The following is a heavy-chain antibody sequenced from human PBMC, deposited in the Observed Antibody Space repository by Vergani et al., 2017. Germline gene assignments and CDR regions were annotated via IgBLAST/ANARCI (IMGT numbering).Heavy chain of an antibody. CDR1: GFTFSSFW. J-gene: IGHJ4*02. V-gene: IGHV3-7*01. Sequence: EVQLVESGGGMVQPGGSLRLSCADSGFTFSSFWMSGIRQAPGKGLEWVANIKQDGSEKYYVDSVKGRFSISIDNAKNSLYLEMSSLRVEDTAVYYCTSRDNNRLNWGQGTLVTVSS. CDR2: IKQDGSEK. D-gene: IGHD2/OR15-2a*01. CDR3: TSRDNNRLN.